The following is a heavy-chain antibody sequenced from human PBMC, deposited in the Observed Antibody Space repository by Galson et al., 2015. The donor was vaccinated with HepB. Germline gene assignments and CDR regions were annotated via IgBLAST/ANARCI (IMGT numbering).Heavy chain of an antibody. D-gene: IGHD2-2*01. CDR3: ARDLSIVVVPAGLDY. V-gene: IGHV3-21*01. CDR1: GFTFSSYS. Sequence: SLRLSCAASGFTFSSYSMNWVRQAPGKGLEWVSSISSSSSYIYYADSVKGRFTISRDNAKNSLYLQMNSLRAEDTAVYYCARDLSIVVVPAGLDYWGQGTLVTVSS. J-gene: IGHJ4*02. CDR2: ISSSSSYI.